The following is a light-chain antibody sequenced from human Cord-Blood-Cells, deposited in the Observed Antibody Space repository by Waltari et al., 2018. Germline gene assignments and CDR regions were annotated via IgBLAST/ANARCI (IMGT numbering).Light chain of an antibody. CDR1: QSISSW. Sequence: DIQMTQSPSTLSASVGDRVTITCRASQSISSWLAWYQQKPGKAPKLLIYKASSLESGGPSMFSGSGSGTEFTLTISSLQPYDFATYYCQQYNSYLLTFGQGTKMEIK. V-gene: IGKV1-5*03. CDR3: QQYNSYLLT. J-gene: IGKJ1*01. CDR2: KAS.